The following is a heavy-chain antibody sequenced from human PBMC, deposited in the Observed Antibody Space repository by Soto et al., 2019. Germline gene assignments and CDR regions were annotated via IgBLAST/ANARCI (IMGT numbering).Heavy chain of an antibody. CDR3: ASWVIESSWSALGAFDI. J-gene: IGHJ3*02. V-gene: IGHV4-31*03. Sequence: QVQLQESGPGLVKPSQTLSLTCTVSGGSISSGGYYWSWIRQHPGKGLEWIGYIYYSGSTYYNPSLKSRVTILVDTSKNQFSLKLSSVTAADTAVYYCASWVIESSWSALGAFDIWGQGTMVTVSS. D-gene: IGHD6-13*01. CDR1: GGSISSGGYY. CDR2: IYYSGST.